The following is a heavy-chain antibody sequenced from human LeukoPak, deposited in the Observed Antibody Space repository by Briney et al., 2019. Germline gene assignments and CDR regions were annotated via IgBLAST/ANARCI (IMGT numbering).Heavy chain of an antibody. J-gene: IGHJ4*02. D-gene: IGHD6-6*01. Sequence: ASVKVSCKASGYTFTSYAMSWVRQAPGKGLEWVSAISGSGGSTYYADSVKGRFTISRDNSKNTLYLQMNSLRAEDTAVYYCARGLGSSPYYFDYWGQGTLVTVSS. CDR3: ARGLGSSPYYFDY. CDR2: ISGSGGST. CDR1: GYTFTSYA. V-gene: IGHV3-23*01.